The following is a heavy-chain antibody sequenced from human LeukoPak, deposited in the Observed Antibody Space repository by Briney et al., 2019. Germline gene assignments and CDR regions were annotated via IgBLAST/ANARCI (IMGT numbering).Heavy chain of an antibody. CDR1: GFTFSSYG. V-gene: IGHV3-30*02. D-gene: IGHD2-21*02. CDR2: IRYDGSNK. CDR3: AKGRPVVVTALLFDN. Sequence: GSLRLSCAASGFTFSSYGMHWVRQAPGKGLEWVAFIRYDGSNKYYADSVKGRFTISRDHSKNTLYLQMNSLRAEDTAVYYCAKGRPVVVTALLFDNWGQGTLVTVSS. J-gene: IGHJ4*02.